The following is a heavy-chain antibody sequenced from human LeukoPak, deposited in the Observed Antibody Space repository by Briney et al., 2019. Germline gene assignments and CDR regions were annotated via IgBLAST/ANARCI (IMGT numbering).Heavy chain of an antibody. D-gene: IGHD3-16*01. CDR2: IKHNGDEL. CDR1: GFTFSSYW. V-gene: IGHV3-7*01. Sequence: GGSLRLPCAASGFTFSSYWMTWVRQAPGKGLERVANIKHNGDELNYVDSVEDRFTISRDNAKYSLYLHMTGLRAEDTAVYYCARELRTFDSWGQGTLVTVSS. CDR3: ARELRTFDS. J-gene: IGHJ4*02.